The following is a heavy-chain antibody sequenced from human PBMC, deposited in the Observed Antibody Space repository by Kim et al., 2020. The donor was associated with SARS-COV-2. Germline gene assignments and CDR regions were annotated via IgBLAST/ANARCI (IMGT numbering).Heavy chain of an antibody. V-gene: IGHV3-23*01. D-gene: IGHD2-15*01. J-gene: IGHJ4*02. Sequence: DAVRGRFTMSRDNSKNTLYLQMNSLRAEDTAVYYCAKDGSVTAALYFFDYWGLGTLVTVSS. CDR3: AKDGSVTAALYFFDY.